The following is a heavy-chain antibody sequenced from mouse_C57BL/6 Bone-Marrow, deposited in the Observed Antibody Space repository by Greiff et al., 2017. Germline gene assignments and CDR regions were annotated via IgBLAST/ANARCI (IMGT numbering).Heavy chain of an antibody. CDR2: IWRGGST. Sequence: QVQLQQSGPGLVQPSQCLSITCTASGFSLTSYGVHWVRQSPGKGLEWLGVIWRGGSTDYNAAFLSRLSITKDNSKSQVFFKMNSLQADDTAIYCCAKDGGGGWFAYWGRGTLVTVSA. CDR1: GFSLTSYG. D-gene: IGHD1-1*02. V-gene: IGHV2-5*01. CDR3: AKDGGGGWFAY. J-gene: IGHJ3*01.